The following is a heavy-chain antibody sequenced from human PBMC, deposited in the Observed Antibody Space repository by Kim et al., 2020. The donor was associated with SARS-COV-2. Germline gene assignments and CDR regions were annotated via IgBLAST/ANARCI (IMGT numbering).Heavy chain of an antibody. J-gene: IGHJ6*02. CDR3: ARGNYYESVSLSDYYNGMDV. CDR1: GLSLDDSA. D-gene: IGHD3-10*01. Sequence: GGSLRLSCAASGLSLDDSAMNWVRQAPGKGLEWVAVISYDGRNKEYVDSVKGRFSISRDNSKSTLSLQMNSLRVEDTAVYYCARGNYYESVSLSDYYNGMDVWGQGTTVTVSS. V-gene: IGHV3-30-3*01. CDR2: ISYDGRNK.